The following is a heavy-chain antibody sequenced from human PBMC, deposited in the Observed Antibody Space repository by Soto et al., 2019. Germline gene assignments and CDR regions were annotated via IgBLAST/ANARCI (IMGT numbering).Heavy chain of an antibody. V-gene: IGHV1-69*02. D-gene: IGHD1-7*01. CDR3: ASRSANSPGYYYYYMDV. CDR2: IIPILGIA. J-gene: IGHJ6*03. CDR1: GGTFSSYT. Sequence: GASVKVSCKASGGTFSSYTISWVRQAPGQGLEWMGRIIPILGIANYAQKFQGRVTITADKSTSTAYMELSSLRSEDTAVYYCASRSANSPGYYYYYMDVWGKGTTVTVSS.